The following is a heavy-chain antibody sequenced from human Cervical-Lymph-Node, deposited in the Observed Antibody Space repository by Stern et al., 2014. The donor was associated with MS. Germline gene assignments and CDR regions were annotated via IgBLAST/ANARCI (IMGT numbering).Heavy chain of an antibody. J-gene: IGHJ5*02. CDR3: AREGEDDIIDL. D-gene: IGHD1-1*01. CDR1: GYTFASYV. CDR2: LSPDNGNT. V-gene: IGHV1-3*01. Sequence: QVQLMQSGAEVKKPGASVTVSCKASGYTFASYVMHWVRQAPGQRLEWMGWLSPDNGNTRYSQKFQGRVTFTRDTSASTAYMQVSSLGSEDTAVYYCAREGEDDIIDLWGQGTLVTVSS.